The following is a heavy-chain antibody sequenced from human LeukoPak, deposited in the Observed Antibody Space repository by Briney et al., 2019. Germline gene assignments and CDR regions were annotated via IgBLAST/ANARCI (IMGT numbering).Heavy chain of an antibody. J-gene: IGHJ6*03. D-gene: IGHD6-19*01. Sequence: SETLSLTRAVYGGSFSGYYWSWIRQPPGKGLEWIGEINHSGSTNYNPSLKSRVTISVDTSKNQFSLKLSSVTAADTAVYYCARAVAGTVYYMDVWGKGTTVTVSS. V-gene: IGHV4-34*01. CDR1: GGSFSGYY. CDR3: ARAVAGTVYYMDV. CDR2: INHSGST.